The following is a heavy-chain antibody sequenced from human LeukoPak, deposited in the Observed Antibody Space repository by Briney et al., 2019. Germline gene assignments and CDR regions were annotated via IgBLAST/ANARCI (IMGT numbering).Heavy chain of an antibody. CDR2: IYTGGSP. Sequence: QTGGSLRLSCAASGFTVSSNYMSWVRQAPGKGLEWVSIIYTGGSPYYADSVKGRFTISRDNTKNTLYLQMNSLRAEDTAVYYCVREAPATGDWYLDLWGRDTLVTVSS. J-gene: IGHJ2*01. D-gene: IGHD7-27*01. CDR1: GFTVSSNY. V-gene: IGHV3-53*01. CDR3: VREAPATGDWYLDL.